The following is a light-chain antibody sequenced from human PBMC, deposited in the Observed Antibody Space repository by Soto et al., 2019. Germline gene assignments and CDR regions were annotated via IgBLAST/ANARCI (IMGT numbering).Light chain of an antibody. CDR3: QQYGSSPLT. Sequence: DIVMTQSPDSLALSLGDRSTINCKSSENIFYSSNNKNYLAWYQQKPGQSPKLLIYWASTRESGVPDRFSGSGSGTDFTLTISRLEPEDFAVYYCQQYGSSPLTFGGGTKVDIK. CDR2: WAS. CDR1: ENIFYSSNNKNY. J-gene: IGKJ4*01. V-gene: IGKV4-1*01.